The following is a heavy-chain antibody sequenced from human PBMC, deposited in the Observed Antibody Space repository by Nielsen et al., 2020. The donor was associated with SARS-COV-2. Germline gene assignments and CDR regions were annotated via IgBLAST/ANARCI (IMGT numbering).Heavy chain of an antibody. J-gene: IGHJ3*02. CDR3: ARDRSYYYDPEVGDAFDI. V-gene: IGHV1-69*06. Sequence: SVKVSCKASGGTFSSYAISWVRQAPGQGLEWMGGIIPIFGTANYAQKFQGRVTITADKSTSTAYMELSSLRSEDTAVYYCARDRSYYYDPEVGDAFDIWGQGTMVTVSS. D-gene: IGHD3-22*01. CDR1: GGTFSSYA. CDR2: IIPIFGTA.